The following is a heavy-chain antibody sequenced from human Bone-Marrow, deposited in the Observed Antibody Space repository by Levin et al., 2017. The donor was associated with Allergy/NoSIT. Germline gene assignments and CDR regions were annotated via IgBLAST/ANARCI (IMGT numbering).Heavy chain of an antibody. Sequence: GESLKISCKASGYTFSSFDINWVRQATGQGLEWMGWMSPNSGKTGYAQKFQGRVTMTRNTSIATAYMELSSLRSEDTAVYYCARTWAEANDVWGQGTLVTVSS. D-gene: IGHD3-16*01. CDR3: ARTWAEANDV. CDR1: GYTFSSFD. V-gene: IGHV1-8*01. J-gene: IGHJ4*02. CDR2: MSPNSGKT.